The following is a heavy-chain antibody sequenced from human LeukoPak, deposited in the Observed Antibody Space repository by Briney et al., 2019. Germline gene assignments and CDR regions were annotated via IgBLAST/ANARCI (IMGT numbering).Heavy chain of an antibody. V-gene: IGHV3-48*03. CDR3: ARERGSCYSH. CDR1: GFAFSSYE. CDR2: ISSSDSII. J-gene: IGHJ4*02. Sequence: GGSLRLSCAASGFAFSSYEMNWVRQAPGKGLEWVSYISSSDSIIYYADSVKGRFTISRDNAKNSLYLQMNSLRAEDTAVYYCARERGSCYSHWGQGTLVTVSS. D-gene: IGHD2-15*01.